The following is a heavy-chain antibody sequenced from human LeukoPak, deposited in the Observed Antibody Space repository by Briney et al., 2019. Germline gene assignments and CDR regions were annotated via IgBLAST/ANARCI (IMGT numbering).Heavy chain of an antibody. J-gene: IGHJ5*02. Sequence: KPGGSLRLSCAASGFTFSSYSMNWVRQAPGKGLEWVSSISSSSSYIYYADSVKGRFTISRDNAKNSLYLQMNSLRAEDTAVYYCARELAAGDNWFDPWGQGTLVTVSS. CDR1: GFTFSSYS. CDR3: ARELAAGDNWFDP. CDR2: ISSSSSYI. V-gene: IGHV3-21*01. D-gene: IGHD6-25*01.